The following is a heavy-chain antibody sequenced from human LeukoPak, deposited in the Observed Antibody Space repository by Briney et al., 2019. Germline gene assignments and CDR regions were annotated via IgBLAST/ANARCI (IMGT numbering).Heavy chain of an antibody. Sequence: GGSLRLSCAASGFTFSNYGMHWVRQAPGKGLEWVAVISYDGSNKYYADSVKGRFTISRDNSKNTLYLQMDSLRAEDTAVYYCARGRYVVTMVRGGGFDPWGQGTLVTVSS. CDR3: ARGRYVVTMVRGGGFDP. V-gene: IGHV3-30*03. J-gene: IGHJ5*02. CDR2: ISYDGSNK. D-gene: IGHD3-10*01. CDR1: GFTFSNYG.